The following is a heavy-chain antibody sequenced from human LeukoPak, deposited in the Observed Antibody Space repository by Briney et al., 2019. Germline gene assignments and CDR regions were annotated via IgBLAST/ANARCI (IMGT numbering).Heavy chain of an antibody. CDR3: ARDAVTTRLFYYYYGMDV. Sequence: TGGSLRLSCAASGFTFSSYGMHWVRQAPGKGLEWVAVIWYDGSNKYYADSVEGRLTISRDNSKNKVYLKMNSLRAEDTAVYYCARDAVTTRLFYYYYGMDVWGQGTTVTVSS. CDR2: IWYDGSNK. D-gene: IGHD4-17*01. J-gene: IGHJ6*02. V-gene: IGHV3-33*01. CDR1: GFTFSSYG.